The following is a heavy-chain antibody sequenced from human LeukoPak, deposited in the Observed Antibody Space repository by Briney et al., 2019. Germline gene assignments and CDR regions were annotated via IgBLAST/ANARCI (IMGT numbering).Heavy chain of an antibody. D-gene: IGHD2-2*01. CDR2: ISSSSSTI. J-gene: IGHJ3*02. CDR3: AKVPIVRAPAADAFKI. CDR1: GFTFSSYS. Sequence: GGSLRLSCAASGFTFSSYSMNWVHQAPGKGLEWVSDISSSSSTIYYADSVKGRFTISRDNAKNSLYLQMNSLRAEDTAVYYCAKVPIVRAPAADAFKIWAKGQWSPSLQ. V-gene: IGHV3-48*01.